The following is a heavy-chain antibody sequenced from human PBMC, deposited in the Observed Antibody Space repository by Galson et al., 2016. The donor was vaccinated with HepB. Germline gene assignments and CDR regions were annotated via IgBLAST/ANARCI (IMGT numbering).Heavy chain of an antibody. J-gene: IGHJ6*02. CDR1: GGSISSSSYY. CDR2: IYYSGST. V-gene: IGHV4-39*01. D-gene: IGHD2-2*01. CDR3: ARHQIRYCSSTSCYSDGMDV. Sequence: ETLSLTCTVSGGSISSSSYYWGWIRQPPGKGLEWIGSIYYSGSTYYNPSLKSRVTISVDTSKNQFSLKLSSVTAADTAVYYCARHQIRYCSSTSCYSDGMDVWGQGTTVTVSS.